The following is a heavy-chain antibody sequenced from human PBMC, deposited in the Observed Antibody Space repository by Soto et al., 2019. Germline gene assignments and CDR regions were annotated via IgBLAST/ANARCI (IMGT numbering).Heavy chain of an antibody. CDR3: ARDRGYYDILTGYPYYYYGMDV. V-gene: IGHV4-59*01. CDR2: IYYSGST. CDR1: GGSISSYY. Sequence: SETLSLTCTVSGGSISSYYWSWIRQPPGKGLEWIGYIYYSGSTNYNPSLKSRVTISVDTSKNQFSLKLSSVTAADTAVYYCARDRGYYDILTGYPYYYYGMDVWGQGTTVTVSS. J-gene: IGHJ6*02. D-gene: IGHD3-9*01.